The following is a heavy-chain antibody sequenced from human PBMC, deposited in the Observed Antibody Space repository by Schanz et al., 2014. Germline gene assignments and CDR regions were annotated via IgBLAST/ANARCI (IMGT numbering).Heavy chain of an antibody. CDR2: IWYDGSNK. CDR1: GFIFSNYA. J-gene: IGHJ4*02. D-gene: IGHD5-12*01. CDR3: ARKVVATIGGYYDN. Sequence: VQLVESGGGLVQPGGSLRLSCAASGFIFSNYAMSWVRQAPGKGLEWVAVIWYDGSNKYYADSVKGRFTISRDNSKNTLYLQMNSLRAEDTAVYYCARKVVATIGGYYDNWGQGTLVIVSS. V-gene: IGHV3-33*08.